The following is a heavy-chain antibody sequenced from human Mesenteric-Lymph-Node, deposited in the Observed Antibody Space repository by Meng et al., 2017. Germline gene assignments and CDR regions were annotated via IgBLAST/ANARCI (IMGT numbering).Heavy chain of an antibody. J-gene: IGHJ5*02. CDR2: ISAYNGNT. V-gene: IGHV1-18*01. CDR1: GYTLTSYD. CDR3: ARLAVAGDNWFDP. D-gene: IGHD6-19*01. Sequence: QVQLVQSGAEVKKPGASVRVSCKASGYTLTSYDITWVRQAIGQGLEWMGWISAYNGNTNYAQKLQGRVTMTTDTSTSTAYMELRSLRSDDTAVYYCARLAVAGDNWFDPWGQGTLVTVSS.